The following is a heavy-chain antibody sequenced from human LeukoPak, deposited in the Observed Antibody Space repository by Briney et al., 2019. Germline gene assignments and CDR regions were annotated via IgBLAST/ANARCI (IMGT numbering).Heavy chain of an antibody. CDR3: ARDRSSGWYVDY. D-gene: IGHD6-19*01. Sequence: ASVKVSCKASGYTFTGYYMHWVRQAPGQGLEWMGWINPNSGGTNYAQKFQGRVTMTRDTSISTAYMELSRLRSDDMAVYYCARDRSSGWYVDYWGQGTLVTVSS. CDR2: INPNSGGT. V-gene: IGHV1-2*02. J-gene: IGHJ4*02. CDR1: GYTFTGYY.